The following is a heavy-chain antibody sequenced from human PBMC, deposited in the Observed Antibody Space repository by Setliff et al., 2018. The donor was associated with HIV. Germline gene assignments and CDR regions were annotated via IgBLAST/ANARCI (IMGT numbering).Heavy chain of an antibody. V-gene: IGHV4-38-2*01. CDR3: ARHLQAFDI. D-gene: IGHD1-1*01. CDR2: IFHSGGI. CDR1: GYSISSGYY. Sequence: PSETLSLTCAVSGYSISSGYYWGWIRQPPGKGLEWVGSIFHSGGIYYNPSLKSRVTISGDTSKSKLSLKLTSVTAADTAVYYCARHLQAFDIWGHGTMVTVSS. J-gene: IGHJ3*02.